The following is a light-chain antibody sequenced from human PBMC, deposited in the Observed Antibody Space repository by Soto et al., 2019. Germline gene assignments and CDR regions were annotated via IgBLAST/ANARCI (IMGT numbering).Light chain of an antibody. CDR1: QTISRW. CDR2: RAS. Sequence: DIQMTQSPLTLSASVGDRVTITCRASQTISRWLAWYQQKPGKALKLLIYRASSLESGVPSRFSGSGSGTEFTLTISSLQSDDSATYYCQQYQTWTFGQGTKVEIK. CDR3: QQYQTWT. V-gene: IGKV1-5*03. J-gene: IGKJ1*01.